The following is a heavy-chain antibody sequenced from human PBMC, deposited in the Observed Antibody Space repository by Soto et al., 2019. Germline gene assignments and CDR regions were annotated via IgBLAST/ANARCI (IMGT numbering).Heavy chain of an antibody. CDR2: IRSKAYGGTT. J-gene: IGHJ6*02. D-gene: IGHD2-2*01. CDR3: TRGYCSSTSCPYYYYYYGMDV. Sequence: GGSLRLSCTASGFTFGDYAKSWVRQAPGKGLEWVGFIRSKAYGGTTEYAASVKGRFTISRDDSKSIAYLQMNSLKTEDTAVYYCTRGYCSSTSCPYYYYYYGMDVWGQGTTVTVSS. V-gene: IGHV3-49*04. CDR1: GFTFGDYA.